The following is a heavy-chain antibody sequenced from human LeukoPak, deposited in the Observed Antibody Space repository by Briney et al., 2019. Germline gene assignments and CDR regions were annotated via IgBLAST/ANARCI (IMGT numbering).Heavy chain of an antibody. CDR1: GFTFSTYG. CDR2: IYSGGST. D-gene: IGHD5-18*01. CDR3: ANDLGWIQLNLG. V-gene: IGHV3-23*03. Sequence: GGSLRLSCAASGFTFSTYGMHWVRQAPGKGLEWVSIIYSGGSTFYADSVKGRFTISRDNSKNTVYLQMNSLRAEDTAIYYCANDLGWIQLNLGRGQGTLVTVSS. J-gene: IGHJ4*02.